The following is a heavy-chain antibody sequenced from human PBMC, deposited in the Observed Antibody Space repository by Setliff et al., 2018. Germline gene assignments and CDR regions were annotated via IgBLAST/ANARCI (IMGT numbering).Heavy chain of an antibody. Sequence: PSETLSLTCAVYGDSFSDYYWSWIRQPPGKGLEWIEEINHRGSTNYSPSLKSRVSISVEKSKNQFSLKLTSVTAADTAVYYCARAQVVFAISAPVWYFEVWGRGTQVTVSS. V-gene: IGHV4-34*01. CDR1: GDSFSDYY. J-gene: IGHJ2*01. CDR3: ARAQVVFAISAPVWYFEV. D-gene: IGHD2-21*01. CDR2: INHRGST.